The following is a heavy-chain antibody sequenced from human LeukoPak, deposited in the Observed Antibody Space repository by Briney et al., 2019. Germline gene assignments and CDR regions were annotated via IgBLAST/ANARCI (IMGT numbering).Heavy chain of an antibody. J-gene: IGHJ3*02. CDR1: GGSISSYY. CDR3: ASRGRDGYLGDDAFDI. D-gene: IGHD5-24*01. Sequence: PSETLSLTCTVSGGSISSYYWSWIRQPPGKGLEWIGYIYYSGSTNYNPSLKSRVTISVDTSKNQFSLKLSSVTAADTAVYYCASRGRDGYLGDDAFDIWGQGTMVTVSS. V-gene: IGHV4-59*01. CDR2: IYYSGST.